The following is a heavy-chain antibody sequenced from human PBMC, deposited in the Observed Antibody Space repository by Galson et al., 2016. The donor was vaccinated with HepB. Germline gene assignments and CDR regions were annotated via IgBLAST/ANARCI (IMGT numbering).Heavy chain of an antibody. J-gene: IGHJ4*02. CDR2: ISGSGDTA. V-gene: IGHV3-23*01. D-gene: IGHD1-14*01. Sequence: SLRLSCAASGFTFSSYAMSWVRQAPGKGLEWVSAISGSGDTAFYTDSVKGRFTISRDNSEKTRYLQMNSLRAGDTALYYCAKGVNQQHPYYFDSWGQGILVTVSS. CDR1: GFTFSSYA. CDR3: AKGVNQQHPYYFDS.